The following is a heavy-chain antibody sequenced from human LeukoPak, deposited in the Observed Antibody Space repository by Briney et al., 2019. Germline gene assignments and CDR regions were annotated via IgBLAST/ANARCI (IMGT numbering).Heavy chain of an antibody. D-gene: IGHD2-2*01. CDR2: INHSGST. J-gene: IGHJ6*03. V-gene: IGHV4-34*01. Sequence: PSETLSLTCAVYGGSFSGYYWSWIRQPPGKGLEWIGEINHSGSTNYNPSLKSRVTISVDTSKNQFSLKLSSVTAADTAVYYCAGLGYCSSTSCYSYYYYMDVWGKGTTVTVSS. CDR3: AGLGYCSSTSCYSYYYYMDV. CDR1: GGSFSGYY.